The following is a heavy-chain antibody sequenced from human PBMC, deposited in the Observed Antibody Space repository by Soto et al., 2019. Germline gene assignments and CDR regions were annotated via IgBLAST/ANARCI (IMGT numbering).Heavy chain of an antibody. CDR1: GYTLTSYA. Sequence: RASVKVSCKASGYTLTSYAMHWVRQAPGQRLEWMGWINAGNGNTKYSQKFQGRVTITRDTSASTAYMELSSLRSEDTAVYYCAREGPGSTLIDYWGQGTLVTVSS. CDR2: INAGNGNT. V-gene: IGHV1-3*01. J-gene: IGHJ4*02. CDR3: AREGPGSTLIDY.